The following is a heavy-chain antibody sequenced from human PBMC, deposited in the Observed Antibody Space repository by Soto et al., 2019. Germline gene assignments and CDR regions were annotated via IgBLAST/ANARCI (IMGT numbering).Heavy chain of an antibody. Sequence: QVQLVESGGGVVQPGRSLRLSCAASGFTLSNYAMYWVRQAPGKGLEWVAVTSYYGSNTYYADSVKGRFTISRDNSKNTLYLQMNSLRAEDTAVYYCASRNYHSSGLEYWGQGTPVTVSS. D-gene: IGHD3-22*01. CDR2: TSYYGSNT. J-gene: IGHJ4*02. CDR1: GFTLSNYA. V-gene: IGHV3-30-3*01. CDR3: ASRNYHSSGLEY.